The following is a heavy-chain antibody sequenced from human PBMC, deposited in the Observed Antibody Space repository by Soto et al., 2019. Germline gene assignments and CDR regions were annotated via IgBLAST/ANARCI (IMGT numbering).Heavy chain of an antibody. Sequence: EVQLVQSGAEVKKPGESLRISCKGSGYSFTSYWISWVRQMPGKGLEWMGRIGPSDSYTNYSPSFQGHVTISADKSIRTTYLQWSSLKASDTAMYYWAMPGIAGPPQPPDYWGQGTLVTVSS. CDR3: AMPGIAGPPQPPDY. J-gene: IGHJ4*02. CDR2: IGPSDSYT. D-gene: IGHD6-13*01. V-gene: IGHV5-10-1*03. CDR1: GYSFTSYW.